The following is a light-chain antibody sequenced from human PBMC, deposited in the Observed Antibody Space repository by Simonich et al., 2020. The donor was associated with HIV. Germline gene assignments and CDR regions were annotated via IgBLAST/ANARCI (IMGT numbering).Light chain of an antibody. CDR1: RSVLYSSNNKNY. CDR3: QQYYSTPPT. Sequence: DIVMTQSPDSLAVSLGERATINCKSSRSVLYSSNNKNYLAWYPQKPGQPPKLLIYWASTRESGVPDRFSASGSGTDFTLTISSLQAEDVAVYYCQQYYSTPPTFGQGTKVNIK. CDR2: WAS. J-gene: IGKJ1*01. V-gene: IGKV4-1*01.